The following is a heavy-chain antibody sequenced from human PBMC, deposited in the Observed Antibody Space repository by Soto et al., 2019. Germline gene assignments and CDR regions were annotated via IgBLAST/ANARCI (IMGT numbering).Heavy chain of an antibody. Sequence: ITLKESGPTLVKPTQTLTLTCTFSGFSLNTRGVGVGWIRQPTGKATECLALISWDGEKRYSTSLKSRLTITKDTSENQVVLTMTNMDPVDTATYSGAHRRGDLSTGHYSFDYWGQGTLVTVSS. D-gene: IGHD3-9*01. V-gene: IGHV2-5*02. CDR1: GFSLNTRGVG. CDR2: ISWDGEK. J-gene: IGHJ4*02. CDR3: AHRRGDLSTGHYSFDY.